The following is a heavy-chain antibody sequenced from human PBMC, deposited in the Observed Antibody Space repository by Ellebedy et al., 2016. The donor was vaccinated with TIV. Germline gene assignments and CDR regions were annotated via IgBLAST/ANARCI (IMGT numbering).Heavy chain of an antibody. CDR3: ARAREPGYFAYYYYGMDV. D-gene: IGHD3-9*01. Sequence: GESLKISCAGSGFTLSDYYMSWVRQAPGKGLEWVPYISRRGANIYYADSVKGRFTVARDNAKDSLYLQMNSLRDDDTAVYYCARAREPGYFAYYYYGMDVWGQGTAVTVSS. J-gene: IGHJ6*02. CDR2: ISRRGANI. V-gene: IGHV3-11*01. CDR1: GFTLSDYY.